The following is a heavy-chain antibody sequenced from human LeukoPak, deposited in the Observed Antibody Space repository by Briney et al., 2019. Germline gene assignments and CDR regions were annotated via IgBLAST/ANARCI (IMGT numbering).Heavy chain of an antibody. CDR2: INSDGSST. CDR3: ARGRSWPQAFDI. J-gene: IGHJ3*02. V-gene: IGHV3-74*01. Sequence: GGSLRLSCAASGFTFSSYWMHWVRQAPGEGLVWVSRINSDGSSTSYADSVKGRFTISRDNAKNTLYLQMNSLRAEDTAVYDCARGRSWPQAFDIWGQGTMVTVSS. CDR1: GFTFSSYW. D-gene: IGHD1-26*01.